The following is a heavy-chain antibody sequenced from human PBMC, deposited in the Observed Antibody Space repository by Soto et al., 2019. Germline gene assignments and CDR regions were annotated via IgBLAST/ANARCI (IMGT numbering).Heavy chain of an antibody. J-gene: IGHJ5*02. D-gene: IGHD3-22*01. CDR1: GFTFSGSA. CDR3: TTDRGKIYYDSSGYYYVNWFDP. V-gene: IGHV3-73*01. CDR2: IRSKANSYAT. Sequence: GGSLRLSCAASGFTFSGSAMHWVRQASGKGLEWVGRIRSKANSYATAYAAPVKGRFTISRDDSKNTLYLQMNSLKTEDTAVYYCTTDRGKIYYDSSGYYYVNWFDPWGQGTLVTVSS.